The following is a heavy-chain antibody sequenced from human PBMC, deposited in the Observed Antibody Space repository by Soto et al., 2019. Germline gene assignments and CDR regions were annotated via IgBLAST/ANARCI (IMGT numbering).Heavy chain of an antibody. CDR3: APAPPSGYQFDF. D-gene: IGHD3-9*01. J-gene: IGHJ4*02. V-gene: IGHV2-5*01. Sequence: QITLRESGPTLVKPTQTLTLTCTFSGFSLNTRGVGVGWIRQPPGKALEWLALIYWNDDKRYSPSLKTRLTITRDTSKHQVVLTFTHLDPVDTATYYCAPAPPSGYQFDFWGQGTLVTVSS. CDR1: GFSLNTRGVG. CDR2: IYWNDDK.